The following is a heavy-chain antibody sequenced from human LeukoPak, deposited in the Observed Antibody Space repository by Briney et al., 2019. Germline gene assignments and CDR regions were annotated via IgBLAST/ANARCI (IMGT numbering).Heavy chain of an antibody. CDR3: ARDRIAAAGTIDY. J-gene: IGHJ4*02. CDR2: IWYDGSNR. Sequence: TGGSLRLSCAASGFTFSSYGMHWVRQAPGKGLEWVAVIWYDGSNRYYADSVKGRFTISRDNSKNTLYLQMNSLRAEDTAVYYCARDRIAAAGTIDYWGQGTLVTVSS. CDR1: GFTFSSYG. D-gene: IGHD6-13*01. V-gene: IGHV3-33*01.